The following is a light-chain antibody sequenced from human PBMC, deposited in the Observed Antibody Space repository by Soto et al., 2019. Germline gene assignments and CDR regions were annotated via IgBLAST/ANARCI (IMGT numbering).Light chain of an antibody. CDR2: DVS. CDR3: ISYTGSTNLEV. Sequence: QSALTQPASVSGSPGQSITISCTGTSSDVGGYNFVSWYQQHPGKAPKLMIYDVSNRPSGVSNRFSGSKSGNTASLTISGLQAEDEADYYCISYTGSTNLEVFGTGTKLTVL. J-gene: IGLJ1*01. CDR1: SSDVGGYNF. V-gene: IGLV2-14*03.